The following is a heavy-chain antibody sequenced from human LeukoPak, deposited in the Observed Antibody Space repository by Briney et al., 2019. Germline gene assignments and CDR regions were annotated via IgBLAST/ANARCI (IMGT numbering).Heavy chain of an antibody. V-gene: IGHV3-15*01. CDR3: TTDRVVVAANDVFDM. J-gene: IGHJ3*02. D-gene: IGHD2-15*01. Sequence: GGSLRLSCTASGFSFSGYSMNWVRQAPGKGLEWVGRIKSKAEGGATDYAAPVKDRFTISRDDSKSTLYPQMNSLKTEDTAVYYCTTDRVVVAANDVFDMWGQGTMVTVSS. CDR2: IKSKAEGGAT. CDR1: GFSFSGYS.